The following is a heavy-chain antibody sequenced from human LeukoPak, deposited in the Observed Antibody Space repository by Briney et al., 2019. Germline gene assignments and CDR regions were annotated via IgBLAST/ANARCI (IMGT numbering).Heavy chain of an antibody. CDR3: ARVHSSTWSPHFDN. V-gene: IGHV3-7*05. J-gene: IGHJ4*02. D-gene: IGHD6-13*01. CDR1: GFTFSRFW. Sequence: GGSPRLSCAASGFTFSRFWMSWVRQAPGRGLEWVANINQDGGVIYYVDSVKGRFAVSRDNTKSALSLQMNSLRVADTAVYFCARVHSSTWSPHFDNWGQGMLVTVSS. CDR2: INQDGGVI.